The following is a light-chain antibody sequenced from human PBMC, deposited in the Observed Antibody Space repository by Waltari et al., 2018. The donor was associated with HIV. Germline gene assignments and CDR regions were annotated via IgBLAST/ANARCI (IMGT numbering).Light chain of an antibody. Sequence: EIVLSQSPGTLSLSQGERATLYCRASQSISANYLAWYQHKPGQAPRLLIYGVSSRASGIPDRFSGSGSGTDFTLTISRLEPEDFALYYCQQYSSSPRTFGQGTKVEVK. J-gene: IGKJ1*01. V-gene: IGKV3-20*01. CDR2: GVS. CDR1: QSISANY. CDR3: QQYSSSPRT.